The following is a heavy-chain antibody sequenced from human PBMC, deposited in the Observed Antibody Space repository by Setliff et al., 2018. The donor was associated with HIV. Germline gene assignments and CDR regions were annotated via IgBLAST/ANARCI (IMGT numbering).Heavy chain of an antibody. CDR2: IKQDGSEK. Sequence: GGSLRLSCAASGFSFSSYWMTWVRQAPGKGLEWVANIKQDGSEKYYVDSVKGRFTISRDNAKNTLYLQMNSLRAEDTAVYYCAGDGRQVGATRAIDYWGQGTLVTVSS. CDR3: AGDGRQVGATRAIDY. CDR1: GFSFSSYW. V-gene: IGHV3-7*04. D-gene: IGHD1-26*01. J-gene: IGHJ4*02.